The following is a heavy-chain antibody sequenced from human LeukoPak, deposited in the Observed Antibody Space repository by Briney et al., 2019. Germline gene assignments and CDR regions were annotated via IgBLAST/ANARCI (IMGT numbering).Heavy chain of an antibody. CDR1: GFTVSSYY. CDR2: INSDGSST. J-gene: IGHJ4*02. CDR3: AGLDYYDSSGLTD. V-gene: IGHV3-74*01. Sequence: GGSLRLSCVASGFTVSSYYVSWVRQAPGKGLVWVSRINSDGSSTSYADSVKGRFTISRDNAKNTLYLQMNSLRAEDTAVYYCAGLDYYDSSGLTDWGQGTLVTVSS. D-gene: IGHD3-22*01.